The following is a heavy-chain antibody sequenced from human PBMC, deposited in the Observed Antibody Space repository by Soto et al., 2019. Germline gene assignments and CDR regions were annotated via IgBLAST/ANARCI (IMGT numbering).Heavy chain of an antibody. V-gene: IGHV2-26*01. CDR3: ARILFGRSVAGGYFYMDV. Sequence: SGPTLVNPTETLTLTCTVSGFSLSNGKVGVSWIRQPPGKALEWLAHIFSNDEKSYRTSLKSRLTISEDTSKSQVVLTMTNVDSVDTATYYFARILFGRSVAGGYFYMDVWGKGTTVTVSS. J-gene: IGHJ6*03. D-gene: IGHD6-19*01. CDR1: GFSLSNGKVG. CDR2: IFSNDEK.